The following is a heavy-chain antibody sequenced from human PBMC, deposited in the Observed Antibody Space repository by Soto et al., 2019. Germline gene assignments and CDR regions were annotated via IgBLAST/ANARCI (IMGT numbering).Heavy chain of an antibody. J-gene: IGHJ6*02. Sequence: TSETLSLTCTVYGGSVSSRSHYWSWIRQPPGKGPEWIGYIYYSGNTKYNPSLRSRVTISVDTSKNQFSLKVSSVTAADTAIYYCARDFCGGDCSDDYYYYAMDVWGQGTTVTVSS. V-gene: IGHV4-61*01. D-gene: IGHD2-21*02. CDR1: GGSVSSRSHY. CDR2: IYYSGNT. CDR3: ARDFCGGDCSDDYYYYAMDV.